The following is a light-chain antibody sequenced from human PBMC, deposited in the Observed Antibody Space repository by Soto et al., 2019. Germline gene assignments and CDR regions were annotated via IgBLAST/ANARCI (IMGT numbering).Light chain of an antibody. CDR1: QSISTE. CDR3: QQGHNWPLT. V-gene: IGKV3-15*01. Sequence: EIVMTQSPATLSVSPGERATLSCRASQSISTELAWYQQKPGQPPRLLIYSASTRATGVPARLTGSGSGSEFTLTISGLQSEDFAVYYCQQGHNWPLTVGQGTRLEI. J-gene: IGKJ2*01. CDR2: SAS.